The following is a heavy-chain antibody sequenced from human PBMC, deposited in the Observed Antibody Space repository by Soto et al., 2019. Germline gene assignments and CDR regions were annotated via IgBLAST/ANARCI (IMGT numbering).Heavy chain of an antibody. V-gene: IGHV4-34*01. CDR3: ARDSAMVRGVFDY. Sequence: PSETLSLTCAVYGGSFSGYYWSWIRQPPGKGLEWIGEINHSGSTNYNPSLKSRVTISVDTSKNQFSLKLSSVTAADTAVYYCARDSAMVRGVFDYWGQGTLVTVSS. D-gene: IGHD3-10*01. CDR1: GGSFSGYY. CDR2: INHSGST. J-gene: IGHJ4*02.